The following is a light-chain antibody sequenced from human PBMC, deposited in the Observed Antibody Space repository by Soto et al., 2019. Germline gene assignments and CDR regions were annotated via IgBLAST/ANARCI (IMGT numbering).Light chain of an antibody. V-gene: IGLV2-14*01. J-gene: IGLJ2*01. CDR2: EVS. CDR3: SSYTRNSTHVV. CDR1: NSDVGGYNY. Sequence: QSVLPQPASVSGSPGQSITISCTGTNSDVGGYNYVSWYQQHPGKAPKLMIYEVSNWPSGVSNRFSGSKSGNTASLTISGLQAEDEADYYCSSYTRNSTHVVFGGGTQLTVL.